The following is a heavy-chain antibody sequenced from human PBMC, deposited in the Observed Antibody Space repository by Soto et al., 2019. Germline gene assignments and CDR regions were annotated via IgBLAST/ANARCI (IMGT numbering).Heavy chain of an antibody. Sequence: QITLKESGPTLVKPTQTLTLTCSCSGFSLTEIGGGVGWIRQPPGKALEFLALVFWDDDKRYQPSLRTRLTITQDTSKNQVVLTMANMDPVDTATYYCAPNFRGWGSYTGDRFDSWGQGTLVLVSS. CDR2: VFWDDDK. J-gene: IGHJ5*01. CDR1: GFSLTEIGGG. V-gene: IGHV2-5*02. CDR3: APNFRGWGSYTGDRFDS. D-gene: IGHD3-16*01.